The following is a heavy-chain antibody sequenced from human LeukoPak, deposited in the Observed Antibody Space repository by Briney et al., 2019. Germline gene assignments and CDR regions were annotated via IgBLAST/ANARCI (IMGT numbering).Heavy chain of an antibody. Sequence: ASVKVSCKASGGTLSSYAISCVRQAPGQGLEWVGGIIPIFGTANYAQNFQGRVTITTDESTSTAYMELSSLRSEDTAVYYCARDRPFIAAAPIFDYAGQGTLVTVSS. D-gene: IGHD6-13*01. CDR2: IIPIFGTA. CDR1: GGTLSSYA. V-gene: IGHV1-69*05. J-gene: IGHJ4*02. CDR3: ARDRPFIAAAPIFDY.